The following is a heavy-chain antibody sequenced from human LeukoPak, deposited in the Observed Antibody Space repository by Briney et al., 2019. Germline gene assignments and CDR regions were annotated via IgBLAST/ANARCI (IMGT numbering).Heavy chain of an antibody. Sequence: PGGSLRLSCAASGFTFSSYSMNWVRQAPGKGLEWVSSISSSSSYIYYADSVKGRFTISRDNAKNSLYLQMNSLRAEDTAVYYCARDAGGYYDYVWGSYRYYFDYWGQGTLVTVSS. V-gene: IGHV3-21*01. CDR3: ARDAGGYYDYVWGSYRYYFDY. D-gene: IGHD3-16*01. J-gene: IGHJ4*02. CDR1: GFTFSSYS. CDR2: ISSSSSYI.